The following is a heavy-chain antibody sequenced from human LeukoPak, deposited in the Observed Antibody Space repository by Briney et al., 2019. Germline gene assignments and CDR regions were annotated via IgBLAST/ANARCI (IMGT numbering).Heavy chain of an antibody. CDR1: TDSTNTYY. V-gene: IGHV4-59*08. D-gene: IGHD5-18*01. CDR3: ARHSAMDTYSFDY. J-gene: IGHJ4*02. Sequence: SETLSLTCSVSTDSTNTYYWSWIRQPPGKGLEWIGYIYYSGSTNYNPSLKSRVTISVDTSKNQFSLKLRSVTAADTAVYYCARHSAMDTYSFDYWGQGTLVTVSS. CDR2: IYYSGST.